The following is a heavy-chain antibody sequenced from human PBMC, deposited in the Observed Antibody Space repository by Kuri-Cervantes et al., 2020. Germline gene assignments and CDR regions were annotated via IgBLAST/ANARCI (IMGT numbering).Heavy chain of an antibody. CDR1: GFTFSSYS. D-gene: IGHD3-10*01. J-gene: IGHJ6*02. V-gene: IGHV3-23*01. CDR3: ARDPTMVRGVIYYYYYGMDV. CDR2: ISGSGGST. Sequence: GESLKISCAAFGFTFSSYSMNWVRQAPGKGLEWVSAISGSGGSTYYADSVKGRFTISRDNSKNTLYLQMNSLRAEDTAVYYCARDPTMVRGVIYYYYYGMDVWGQGTRSPSP.